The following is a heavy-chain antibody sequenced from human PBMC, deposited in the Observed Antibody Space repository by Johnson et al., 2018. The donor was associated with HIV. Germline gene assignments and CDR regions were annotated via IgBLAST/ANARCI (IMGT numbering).Heavy chain of an antibody. Sequence: VQLVESGGGLVQPGGPLRLSCAASGFTFSSYWMSWVRQAPGKGLEWVANIKQDGSEKYYVDSVKGRFTISRDNAKNSLYLQMNSLRAEDTAVYYCARFGGRQLVGGGAFDIWGQGTMVTVFS. CDR1: GFTFSSYW. D-gene: IGHD6-6*01. J-gene: IGHJ3*02. CDR3: ARFGGRQLVGGGAFDI. CDR2: IKQDGSEK. V-gene: IGHV3-7*01.